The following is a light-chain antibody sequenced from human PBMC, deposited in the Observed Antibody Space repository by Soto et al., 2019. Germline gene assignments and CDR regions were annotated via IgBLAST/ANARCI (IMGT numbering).Light chain of an antibody. CDR1: QSVGSH. J-gene: IGKJ1*01. V-gene: IGKV3-20*01. CDR3: QQYVRSPWT. CDR2: DAS. Sequence: EIVLTQSPGTLSLSPGERATLSCRASQSVGSHLAWFQQRPGQAPRLLIYDASNRATGIPARFSGSGSGADFTLTISRLEPEDFAVYYCQQYVRSPWTFGQGTKVDIK.